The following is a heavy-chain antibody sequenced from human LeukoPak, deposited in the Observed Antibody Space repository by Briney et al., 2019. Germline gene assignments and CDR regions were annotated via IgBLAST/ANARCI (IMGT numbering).Heavy chain of an antibody. CDR2: IYHSGST. Sequence: SETPSLTCTVSGGSISSGGYYWSWIRQPPGKGLEWIGYIYHSGSTYYNPSLKSRVTISVDRSKNQFSLKLSSVTAADTAVYYCARASKVGAISHWFDPWGQGTLVTVSS. CDR3: ARASKVGAISHWFDP. CDR1: GGSISSGGYY. V-gene: IGHV4-30-2*01. J-gene: IGHJ5*02. D-gene: IGHD1-26*01.